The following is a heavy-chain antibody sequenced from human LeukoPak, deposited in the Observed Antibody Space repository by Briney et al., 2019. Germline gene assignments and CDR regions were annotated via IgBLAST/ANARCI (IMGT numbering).Heavy chain of an antibody. V-gene: IGHV4-30-4*01. D-gene: IGHD3-9*01. CDR3: ARERYFDWFVDY. CDR1: GGSISSGDYY. Sequence: SETLSLTCTVSGGSISSGDYYWSWIRQPPGKGLEWIGYIYYSGSTYYNPSLKSRITMSVDTSKNQFSLMLSSVTAADTAVYYCARERYFDWFVDYWGQGTLVTVSS. CDR2: IYYSGST. J-gene: IGHJ4*02.